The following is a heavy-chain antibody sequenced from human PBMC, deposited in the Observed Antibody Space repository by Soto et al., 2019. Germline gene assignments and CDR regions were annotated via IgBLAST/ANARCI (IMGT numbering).Heavy chain of an antibody. J-gene: IGHJ6*02. D-gene: IGHD1-1*01. CDR1: GFTFNVYG. CDR3: ARVREPHLDHYGLDV. Sequence: QVQLVQSGAEVKNPGSSVKVSCTTSGFTFNVYGIHWVRQAPGQGLEWMGGLIPIYDAPYYAQKFQGRLTITADKSTTTVHLELSSLRSEDTAVYFCARVREPHLDHYGLDVWGQGTTVTVS. CDR2: LIPIYDAP. V-gene: IGHV1-69*06.